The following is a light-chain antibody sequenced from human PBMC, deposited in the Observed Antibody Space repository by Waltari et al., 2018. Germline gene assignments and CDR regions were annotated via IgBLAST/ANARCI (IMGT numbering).Light chain of an antibody. V-gene: IGLV2-14*01. CDR1: NNEIGDHNL. J-gene: IGLJ2*01. CDR3: SSYATRYMVL. CDR2: EVS. Sequence: QSALTQPASVSGSVGQSISISCTGSNNEIGDHNLVSWYQQYPGKPPKLVIYEVSNRPSGVSIRFSASKSGTTASLTISGLQAEDEAVYFCSSYATRYMVLFGGGTRVTVL.